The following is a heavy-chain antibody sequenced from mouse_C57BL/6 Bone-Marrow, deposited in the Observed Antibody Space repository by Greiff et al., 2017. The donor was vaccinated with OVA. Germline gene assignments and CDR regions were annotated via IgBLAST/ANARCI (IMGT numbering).Heavy chain of an antibody. CDR3: TTPRSYYAMDY. Sequence: EVHLVASGAELVRPGASVTLSCTASGFNIKDDYMHWVKQRPEQGLEWIGWIDPENGDTEYASKFQGKATITADTSSNTAYLQLSSLTSEDTAVYYCTTPRSYYAMDYWGQGTSVTVSS. CDR1: GFNIKDDY. V-gene: IGHV14-4*01. CDR2: IDPENGDT. J-gene: IGHJ4*01.